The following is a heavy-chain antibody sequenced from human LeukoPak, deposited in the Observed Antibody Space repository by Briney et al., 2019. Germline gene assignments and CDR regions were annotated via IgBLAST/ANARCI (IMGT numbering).Heavy chain of an antibody. CDR1: GYTFTSQY. J-gene: IGHJ4*02. CDR2: INPSGGST. Sequence: ASVKVSCRASGYTFTSQYLHWVRQAPGQGLEWMGIINPSGGSTNYAQKFQGRVTMTRDTSTSTAYMELSSLRSEDTAVYYCVRNLMQFTGLAYWGQGTLVTVSS. D-gene: IGHD2-8*02. CDR3: VRNLMQFTGLAY. V-gene: IGHV1-46*01.